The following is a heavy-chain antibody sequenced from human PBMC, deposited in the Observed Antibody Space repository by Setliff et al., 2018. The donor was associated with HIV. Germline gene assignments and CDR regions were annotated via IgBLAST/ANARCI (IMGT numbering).Heavy chain of an antibody. CDR2: IYYSGST. CDR1: GGSITTSTFY. J-gene: IGHJ3*02. Sequence: SETLSLTCTVSGGSITTSTFYWGWIRQPPGKGLEWIGSIYYSGSTYYNPSLKSRLTITQHTSKNHFSLSLSSATAADTAVYYCARSPLNYYDKSDAFDIWGQGTMVTVSS. D-gene: IGHD3-22*01. V-gene: IGHV4-39*02. CDR3: ARSPLNYYDKSDAFDI.